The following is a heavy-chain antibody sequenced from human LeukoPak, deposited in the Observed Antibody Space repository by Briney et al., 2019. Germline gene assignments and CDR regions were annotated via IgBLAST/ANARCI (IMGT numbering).Heavy chain of an antibody. CDR2: ISWNSGSI. J-gene: IGHJ3*02. V-gene: IGHV3-9*02. D-gene: IGHD2-8*02. Sequence: PGGSLRLSCAASGFTSDDYAMHWVRQVPGKGLEWVSGISWNSGSIGYADSVKGRFTISRDNAKNSLYLQMNSLRAEDMALYYCAKDEFVASDFTGAFDIWGQGTMVTVSS. CDR3: AKDEFVASDFTGAFDI. CDR1: GFTSDDYA.